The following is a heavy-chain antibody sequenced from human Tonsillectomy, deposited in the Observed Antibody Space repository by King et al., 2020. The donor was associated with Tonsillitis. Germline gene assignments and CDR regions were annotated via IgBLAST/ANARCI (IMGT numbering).Heavy chain of an antibody. J-gene: IGHJ6*03. CDR3: ARDRLTISGDYDMDV. CDR2: ISSSVCTI. CDR1: GFTFSSYS. Sequence: VQLVESGGGFVQPVVSLTLSCAASGFTFSSYSMNWVRQAPGKGLEWVSFISSSVCTIYFADSVKGRFTISRDNAKNSLYLQMNSLRAEDTAVYYCARDRLTISGDYDMDVWGRGTTVTVSS. V-gene: IGHV3-48*01. D-gene: IGHD3-3*01.